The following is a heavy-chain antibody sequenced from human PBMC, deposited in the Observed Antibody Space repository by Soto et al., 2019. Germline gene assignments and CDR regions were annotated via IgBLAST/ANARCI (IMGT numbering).Heavy chain of an antibody. D-gene: IGHD3-10*01. CDR1: GGSFSDYY. CDR3: AREVPSRYFDL. V-gene: IGHV4-34*01. J-gene: IGHJ2*01. CDR2: INHSGST. Sequence: QVRLQQWGAGLLKPSETLPLTCAVYGGSFSDYYWSWIRQPPGKGLEWIGEINHSGSTNYNPSLNCRVTISVDTAKNQFSLKLNSVTAADTAVYYWAREVPSRYFDLWGRGTPVTVSS.